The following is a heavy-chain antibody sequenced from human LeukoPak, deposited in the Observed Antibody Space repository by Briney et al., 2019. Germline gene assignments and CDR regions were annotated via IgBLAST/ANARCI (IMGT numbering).Heavy chain of an antibody. Sequence: PGGSLRLSCAASGFTFSSYAMHWVRQAPGKGLEWVAVISYDGSNKYYADSVKGRFTISRDNSKNTLYLQMNSLRAEDTAVYYCAKGGLVGATTGWGQGTLVTVSS. J-gene: IGHJ4*02. CDR3: AKGGLVGATTG. V-gene: IGHV3-30-3*01. CDR2: ISYDGSNK. D-gene: IGHD1-26*01. CDR1: GFTFSSYA.